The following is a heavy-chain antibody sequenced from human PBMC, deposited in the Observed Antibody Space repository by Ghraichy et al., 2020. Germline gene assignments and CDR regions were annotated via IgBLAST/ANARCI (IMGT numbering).Heavy chain of an antibody. J-gene: IGHJ4*02. V-gene: IGHV3-30*18. Sequence: RGSLRLSCAASGFTFSIYGMYWVRQAPGKGLEWVAVISYDGINKYYADSVTGRFTVSRDSSKNTLYLQMNSLRTEDTAVYYCAKEGGADAPFVDYWGQGIQVTVSS. CDR3: AKEGGADAPFVDY. CDR1: GFTFSIYG. D-gene: IGHD2-8*01. CDR2: ISYDGINK.